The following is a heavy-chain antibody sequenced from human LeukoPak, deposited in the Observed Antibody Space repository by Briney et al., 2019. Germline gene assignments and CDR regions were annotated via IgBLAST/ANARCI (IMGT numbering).Heavy chain of an antibody. CDR3: ARGDGGDQGYFQD. J-gene: IGHJ1*01. V-gene: IGHV3-7*04. D-gene: IGHD4-23*01. CDR1: GFTFSNFG. CDR2: INQGGNVQ. Sequence: PGGSLRLSCVASGFTFSNFGMYWVRQGPGKGLEWVANINQGGNVQHYVDSVKGRFTISKDNAENSLSLHMNSLRADDTAVYYCARGDGGDQGYFQDRGQGTLVTVSS.